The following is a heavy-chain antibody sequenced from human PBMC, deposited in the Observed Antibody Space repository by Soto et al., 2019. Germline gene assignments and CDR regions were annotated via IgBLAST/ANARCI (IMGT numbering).Heavy chain of an antibody. J-gene: IGHJ4*02. V-gene: IGHV3-74*01. CDR1: GFTFSTYW. CDR2: MSSDGSST. Sequence: EVQLVESGGDLVQLGGSLILSCAASGFTFSTYWMHWVRQGLGKGPEWVSRMSSDGSSTAYADSVRGRFIISSDNAKNTLYLQMNSLRFDDTAVYYCARGTVRDHDFGDHWGLGTLVAVSS. D-gene: IGHD4-17*01. CDR3: ARGTVRDHDFGDH.